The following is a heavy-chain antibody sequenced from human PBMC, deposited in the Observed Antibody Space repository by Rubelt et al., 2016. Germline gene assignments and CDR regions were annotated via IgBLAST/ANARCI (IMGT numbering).Heavy chain of an antibody. CDR2: IYYNGNT. CDR1: GGSFSGYY. Sequence: QVQLQQWGAGLLKPSETLSLTCAVYGGSFSGYYWGWVRQPPGKGLEWIGSIYYNGNTYYNPPLKSRVTISVDTSKGQFSLKLGGVSGAGRALYYVPRDYILAIPAAPGGWVDPWGQGTAVTVSS. V-gene: IGHV4-34*01. J-gene: IGHJ5*02. D-gene: IGHD6-25*01. CDR3: PRDYILAIPAAPGGWVDP.